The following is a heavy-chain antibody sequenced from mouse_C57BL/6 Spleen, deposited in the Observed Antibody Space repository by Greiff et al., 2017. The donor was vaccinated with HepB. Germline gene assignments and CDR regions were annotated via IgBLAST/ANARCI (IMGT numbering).Heavy chain of an antibody. J-gene: IGHJ2*01. Sequence: QVQLQQPGAELVMPGASVKLSCKASGYTFTSYWMHWVKQRPGQGLEWIGEIDPSDSYTNYNQKFKGKSTLTVDKSSSTAYMQLSSLTSEDSAVYYCARSYYYIDYWGQGTTLTVSS. CDR1: GYTFTSYW. D-gene: IGHD1-1*01. V-gene: IGHV1-69*01. CDR2: IDPSDSYT. CDR3: ARSYYYIDY.